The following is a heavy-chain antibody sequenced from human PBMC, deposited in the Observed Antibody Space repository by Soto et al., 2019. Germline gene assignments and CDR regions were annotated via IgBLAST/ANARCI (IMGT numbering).Heavy chain of an antibody. V-gene: IGHV1-69*01. Sequence: QVQLVQSGAEVKKPGSSVKVSCKASGGTFGSYAISWVRQAPGQGLEWMGGIIPIPGTANYAQKFQGRVTIPSDESTSTANMELSSLRSEDTAVYYCARSQGSSTSLEIYYYYYYGMDVWGQGTTVTVSS. J-gene: IGHJ6*01. D-gene: IGHD2-2*01. CDR1: GGTFGSYA. CDR3: ARSQGSSTSLEIYYYYYYGMDV. CDR2: IIPIPGTA.